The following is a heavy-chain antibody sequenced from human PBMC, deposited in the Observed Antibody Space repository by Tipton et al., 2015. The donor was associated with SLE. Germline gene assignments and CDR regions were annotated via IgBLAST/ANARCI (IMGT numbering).Heavy chain of an antibody. CDR3: ARETYSYSAMAV. J-gene: IGHJ6*02. CDR2: ISSDGGNK. Sequence: SLRLSCAVSGFTFSNYAMHWVRQAPGKGLEWVALISSDGGNKYYADSVKGRFTISRDNSKNTLYLQMNSLRAEDTAVYYCARETYSYSAMAVWGQGTTVTVSS. CDR1: GFTFSNYA. V-gene: IGHV3-30*04.